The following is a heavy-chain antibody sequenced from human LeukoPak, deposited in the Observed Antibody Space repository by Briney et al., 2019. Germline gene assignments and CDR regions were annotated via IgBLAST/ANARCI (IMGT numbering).Heavy chain of an antibody. V-gene: IGHV4-34*01. J-gene: IGHJ6*03. CDR2: INHSGST. D-gene: IGHD3-22*01. Sequence: PSETLSLTCAVYGGSFSGYYWSWIRQPTGKGLEWIGEINHSGSTNYNPPLKSRVTISVDTSKNQFSLKLSSVTAADTAVYYCARRYYDSSGYYWYYYYMDVWGKGTTVTISS. CDR3: ARRYYDSSGYYWYYYYMDV. CDR1: GGSFSGYY.